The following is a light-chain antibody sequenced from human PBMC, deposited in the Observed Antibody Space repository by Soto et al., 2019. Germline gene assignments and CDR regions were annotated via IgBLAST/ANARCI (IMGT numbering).Light chain of an antibody. V-gene: IGLV1-40*01. CDR3: LSYTSSRSPYV. CDR2: GNS. Sequence: QSVLTQPASVSGAPGQTVTISCTGSSCNIGAYNHVYWYQQRPGTAPKLLIYGNSNRPSGVPDRFSGSKSGTSASLAITGLQAEDEADYYCLSYTSSRSPYVFGTGTKLTVL. CDR1: SCNIGAYNH. J-gene: IGLJ1*01.